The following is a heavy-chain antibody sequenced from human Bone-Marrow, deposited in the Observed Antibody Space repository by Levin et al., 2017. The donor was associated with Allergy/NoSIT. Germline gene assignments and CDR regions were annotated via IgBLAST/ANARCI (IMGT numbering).Heavy chain of an antibody. J-gene: IGHJ6*02. CDR2: ISWNSGSI. CDR1: GFTFDDYA. Sequence: GGSLRLSCAASGFTFDDYAMHWVRQAPGKGLEWVSGISWNSGSIGYADSVKGRFTISRDNAKNSLYLQMNSLRAEDTALYYCAKDIRRGIAAADYGMDVWGQGTTVTVSS. V-gene: IGHV3-9*01. CDR3: AKDIRRGIAAADYGMDV. D-gene: IGHD6-13*01.